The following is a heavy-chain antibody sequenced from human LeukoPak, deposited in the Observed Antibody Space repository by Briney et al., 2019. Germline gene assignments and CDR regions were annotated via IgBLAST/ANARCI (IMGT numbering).Heavy chain of an antibody. D-gene: IGHD3-10*01. CDR2: IFYSGST. V-gene: IGHV4-59*01. CDR1: GGSISSYY. Sequence: SETLSLTCTVSGGSISSYYWSWIRQPPGKGLEWIGYIFYSGSTNYNPSLKSRVTISVDTSKNQFSLKLSSVTAADTAVYYCARGSGEFDPWGQGTLVTVSS. CDR3: ARGSGEFDP. J-gene: IGHJ5*02.